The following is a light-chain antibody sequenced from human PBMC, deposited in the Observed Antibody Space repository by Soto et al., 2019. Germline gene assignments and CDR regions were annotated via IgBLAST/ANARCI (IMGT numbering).Light chain of an antibody. V-gene: IGLV2-14*01. CDR3: SSDASSRKI. CDR2: EVR. Sequence: QSVLTQPASVSGSPGQSITISCTGTSSDVGGFNYVSWYQHHPGKAPKLLFYEVRNRPSGVSDRFSGTKSGNAASLTISGLQAEDEADYYCSSDASSRKIFGTGTKLTVL. CDR1: SSDVGGFNY. J-gene: IGLJ1*01.